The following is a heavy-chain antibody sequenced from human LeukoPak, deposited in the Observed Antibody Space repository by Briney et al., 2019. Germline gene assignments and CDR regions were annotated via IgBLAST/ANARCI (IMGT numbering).Heavy chain of an antibody. J-gene: IGHJ4*02. V-gene: IGHV1-2*02. Sequence: ASVKVSCKTSGYTFTGHFIHWVRQAPGQGLEWMGWSNPNSGDTNYAQKFQGRVTMTRDTSISTAYMELSRVTSDDTAVYYCAREYSRYSGTYYDYWGQETLVTVSS. D-gene: IGHD5-12*01. CDR2: SNPNSGDT. CDR1: GYTFTGHF. CDR3: AREYSRYSGTYYDY.